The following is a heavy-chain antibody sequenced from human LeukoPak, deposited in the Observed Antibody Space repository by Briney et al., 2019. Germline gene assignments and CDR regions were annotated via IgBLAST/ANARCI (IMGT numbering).Heavy chain of an antibody. CDR1: GGSIISSNYY. CDR3: VSTLRFLPYRRFDY. V-gene: IGHV4-39*01. Sequence: PSETLPLTCSVSGGSIISSNYYWGWIRQPPGKGLEWIGSIYQSGSGSSYYNPSLKSRVTISGDTSKNQFFLRLSSVTAADTAVYYCVSTLRFLPYRRFDYWGQGTLVTVPS. CDR2: IYQSGSGSS. J-gene: IGHJ4*02. D-gene: IGHD3-3*01.